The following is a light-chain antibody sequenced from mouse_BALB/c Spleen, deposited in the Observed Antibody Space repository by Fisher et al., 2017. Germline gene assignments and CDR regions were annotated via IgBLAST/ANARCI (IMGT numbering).Light chain of an antibody. J-gene: IGKJ4*01. Sequence: IVLTQSPAIMSASPGEKVTMTCSARSSVSSSYLYWYQQKPGSSPKLWIYSTSNLASGVPARFSGSGSGTSYSLTISSMEAEDAATYYCQQRSSYPFTFGSGTKLEIK. CDR1: SSVSSSY. V-gene: IGKV4-78*01. CDR3: QQRSSYPFT. CDR2: STS.